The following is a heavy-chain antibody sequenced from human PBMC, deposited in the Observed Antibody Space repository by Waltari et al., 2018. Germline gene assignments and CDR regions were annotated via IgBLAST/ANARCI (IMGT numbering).Heavy chain of an antibody. CDR2: INHSGST. D-gene: IGHD3-10*01. J-gene: IGHJ6*02. CDR1: GGSFSGYY. V-gene: IGHV4-34*01. CDR3: ARGGSSGRLNYDGSGRYYYYYGMDV. Sequence: QVQLQQWGAGLLKPSETLSLTCAVYGGSFSGYYWSWIRQPPGKGLEWIGEINHSGSTKHNPSLKSRVTISVDTAKNQFSLKLSSVTAADTAVYYCARGGSSGRLNYDGSGRYYYYYGMDVWGQGTTVTVSS.